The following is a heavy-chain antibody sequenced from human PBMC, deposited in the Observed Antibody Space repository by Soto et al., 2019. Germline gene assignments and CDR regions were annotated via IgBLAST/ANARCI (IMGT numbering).Heavy chain of an antibody. CDR3: ASPYYDFWSGTRALGFDY. CDR1: GGTFSSYA. J-gene: IGHJ4*02. V-gene: IGHV1-69*12. D-gene: IGHD3-3*01. CDR2: IIPIFGTA. Sequence: QVQLVQSGAEVKKPGSSVKVSCKASGGTFSSYAISWVRQAPGQGLEWMGGIIPIFGTANYAQKFQGRVTITADESTSTAYMELSSLRSEDTAEYYCASPYYDFWSGTRALGFDYWGQGTLVTVS.